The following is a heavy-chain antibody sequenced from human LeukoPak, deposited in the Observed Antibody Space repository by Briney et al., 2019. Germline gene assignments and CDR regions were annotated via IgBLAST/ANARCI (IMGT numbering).Heavy chain of an antibody. Sequence: PGESLRLSCAASGFTFDNYAMHWVRKVPGKGLEWVSGISWNGGIIGYADSVKGRFTISRDSAKNSLYLQMNSLRVEDTALYYCAKGGLRLYFGQFHYWGQGTLVTVSS. V-gene: IGHV3-9*01. CDR3: AKGGLRLYFGQFHY. CDR1: GFTFDNYA. D-gene: IGHD3-10*01. CDR2: ISWNGGII. J-gene: IGHJ4*02.